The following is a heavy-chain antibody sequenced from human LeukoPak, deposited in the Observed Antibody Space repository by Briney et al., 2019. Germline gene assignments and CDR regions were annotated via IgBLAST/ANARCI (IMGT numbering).Heavy chain of an antibody. J-gene: IGHJ5*02. CDR3: ARVSGGWYNWFDP. D-gene: IGHD6-19*01. CDR1: GFTFSNCA. V-gene: IGHV3-21*01. CDR2: ISSSSSYI. Sequence: GGSLRLSCAASGFTFSNCAMSWVRQAPGKGLEWVSSISSSSSYIYYADSVKGRFTISRDNAKNSLYLQMNSLRAEDTAVYYCARVSGGWYNWFDPWGQGTLVTVSS.